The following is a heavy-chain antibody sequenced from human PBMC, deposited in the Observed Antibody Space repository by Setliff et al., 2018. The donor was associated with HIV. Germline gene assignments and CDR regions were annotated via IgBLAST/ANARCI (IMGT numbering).Heavy chain of an antibody. Sequence: ASVKVSCKASGYTFNAYGISWVRQAPGQGLEWMGWISPYNGYTNYVQKLQGRVTMTTDTSTSIAYMELRSLKSDDTAVYYCAREITNYFDYWGQGTLVTVSS. D-gene: IGHD3-16*01. J-gene: IGHJ4*02. CDR2: ISPYNGYT. CDR3: AREITNYFDY. V-gene: IGHV1-18*01. CDR1: GYTFNAYG.